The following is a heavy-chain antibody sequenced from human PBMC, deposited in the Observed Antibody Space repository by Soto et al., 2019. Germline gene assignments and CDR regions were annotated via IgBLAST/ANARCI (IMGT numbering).Heavy chain of an antibody. CDR3: ARYGDYGYYYYGMDV. CDR1: GGSFSGYY. CDR2: INHSGST. D-gene: IGHD4-17*01. J-gene: IGHJ6*02. Sequence: SETLSLTCAVFGGSFSGYYWNWIRQAPGKGLEWIGEINHSGSTNYYWSLKSRVTISVDTSRNQFSLKLNSVTAADTAVYYCARYGDYGYYYYGMDVWGQGTTVTVSS. V-gene: IGHV4-34*01.